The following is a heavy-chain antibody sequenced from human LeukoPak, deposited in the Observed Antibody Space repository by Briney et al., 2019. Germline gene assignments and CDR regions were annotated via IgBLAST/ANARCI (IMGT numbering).Heavy chain of an antibody. CDR2: ISYDGSNK. D-gene: IGHD1-26*01. CDR1: GFTFRSYA. J-gene: IGHJ4*02. V-gene: IGHV3-30-3*01. CDR3: ARDRVGATDYFDY. Sequence: GGSLRLSCAASGFTFRSYAMHWVRQAPGKGLEWVAVISYDGSNKYYADSVKGRFTISRDNSKNTLYLQMNSLRAEDTAVYYCARDRVGATDYFDYWGQGTLVTVSS.